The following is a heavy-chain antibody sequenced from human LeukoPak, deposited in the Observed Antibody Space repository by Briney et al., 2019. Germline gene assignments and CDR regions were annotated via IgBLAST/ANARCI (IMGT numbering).Heavy chain of an antibody. Sequence: PGRSLRLSCAASGFTFSGYDMHWVRQAPGKGLEWVAFIRYDGSNKYYTDSVKGRFTISRDNSKNTLYLQMNSLRPEDTAVYYCAKASAIDYWGQGTLVTVSS. J-gene: IGHJ4*02. CDR2: IRYDGSNK. CDR3: AKASAIDY. V-gene: IGHV3-30*02. CDR1: GFTFSGYD.